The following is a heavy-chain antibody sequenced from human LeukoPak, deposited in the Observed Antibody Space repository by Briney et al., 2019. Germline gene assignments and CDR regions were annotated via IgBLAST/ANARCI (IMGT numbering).Heavy chain of an antibody. V-gene: IGHV3-48*03. Sequence: GGSLRLSCAASGFTFNSYEMNWVRQAPGKGLQWISYISSSASNIYYADSVKGRFTISRDNAKNSLYLQMNGLRAEDTALYYCAREWNDGMDVWGQGTTVTVSS. D-gene: IGHD1-1*01. J-gene: IGHJ6*02. CDR1: GFTFNSYE. CDR3: AREWNDGMDV. CDR2: ISSSASNI.